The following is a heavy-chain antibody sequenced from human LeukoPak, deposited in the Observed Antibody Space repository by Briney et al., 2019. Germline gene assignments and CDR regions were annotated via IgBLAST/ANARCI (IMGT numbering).Heavy chain of an antibody. Sequence: TSETLSLTCTVSGGSISSSSYYWAWIRQPPGKGLEWIGNIFYSENTHCNPSLKSRVTISVDTSKNQFSLKLNSVTATDTAVYYCARHYGPWGQGTLVTVSS. CDR3: ARHYGP. CDR2: IFYSENT. J-gene: IGHJ4*02. D-gene: IGHD3-10*01. V-gene: IGHV4-39*01. CDR1: GGSISSSSYY.